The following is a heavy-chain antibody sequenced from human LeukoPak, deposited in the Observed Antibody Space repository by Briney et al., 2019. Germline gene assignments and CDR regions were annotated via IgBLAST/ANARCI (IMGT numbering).Heavy chain of an antibody. CDR2: IYTGGTT. CDR3: APLIKQLGGSNWFDL. D-gene: IGHD6-6*01. Sequence: GGSLRLSCEASGLTVSSNYMSWVRQAPGKGLEWVSVIYTGGTTYYADSVKGRFTISRDNAKNSLYLQMNSLRAEDTAVYYCAPLIKQLGGSNWFDLWGQGTLVTVSS. V-gene: IGHV3-53*01. CDR1: GLTVSSNY. J-gene: IGHJ5*02.